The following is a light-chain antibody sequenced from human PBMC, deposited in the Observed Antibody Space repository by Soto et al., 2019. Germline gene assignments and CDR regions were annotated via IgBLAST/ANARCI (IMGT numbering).Light chain of an antibody. CDR3: LHLSSIPYP. CDR1: HNIGRY. CDR2: DFS. J-gene: IGKJ2*01. V-gene: IGKV1-39*01. Sequence: DSHVTQDPASLSSSVGDRVSITCLAIHNIGRYLSWYQQKPGLASNLLIYDFSSLQSGVPSRFSGSGSGTEFTLTISSLQPEDFTTYYCLHLSSIPYPFCQGAKVDI.